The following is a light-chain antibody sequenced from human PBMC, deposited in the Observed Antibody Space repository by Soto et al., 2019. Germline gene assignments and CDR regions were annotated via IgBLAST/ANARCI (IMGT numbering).Light chain of an antibody. CDR2: DNN. J-gene: IGLJ1*01. V-gene: IGLV1-51*01. CDR1: SSNIGNNY. Sequence: QSVLTQSPSVSAAPGQKVTISCSGSSSNIGNNYVSWYQQLPGTAPKLLIYDNNKRPSEIPDRFSGSKSGTSATLGISGLQTGDEADYFCATWHSDSYVFGSGTKLTVL. CDR3: ATWHSDSYV.